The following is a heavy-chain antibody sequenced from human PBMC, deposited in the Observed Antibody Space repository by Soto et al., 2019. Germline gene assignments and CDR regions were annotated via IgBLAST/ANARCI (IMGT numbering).Heavy chain of an antibody. J-gene: IGHJ5*02. D-gene: IGHD3-16*01. CDR3: ARDDMTTIVTPEPFDP. V-gene: IGHV1-18*01. CDR1: GYTFTSYG. CDR2: ISAYNGNT. Sequence: GASVKVSCKASGYTFTSYGISWVRQAPGQGLEWMGWISAYNGNTNYVQKLQGRVTMTTDTSTSTAYMQLRSLRSDDTAVYYCARDDMTTIVTPEPFDPWGQGTLVTVSS.